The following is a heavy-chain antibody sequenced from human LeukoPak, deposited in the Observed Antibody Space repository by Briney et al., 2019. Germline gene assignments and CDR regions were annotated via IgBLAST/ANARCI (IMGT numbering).Heavy chain of an antibody. V-gene: IGHV3-30*18. Sequence: GGSLRLSCAASGFTFSSYGMHWVRQAPGKGLEWVAVISYDGSNKYYADSVKGRFTISRDNSKNMLYLQMNSLRAEDTAVYYCAKGKVPPDYWGQGTLDTVSS. CDR3: AKGKVPPDY. CDR2: ISYDGSNK. CDR1: GFTFSSYG. J-gene: IGHJ4*02.